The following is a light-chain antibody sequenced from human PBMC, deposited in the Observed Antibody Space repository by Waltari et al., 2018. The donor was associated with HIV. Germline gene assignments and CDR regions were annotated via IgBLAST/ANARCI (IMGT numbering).Light chain of an antibody. Sequence: QSVLPPPPSASGTPGQRVTISCSGSNSNIGGQDVYCFQHLPGTAPKLLIYRTNQRRSGVPDRFSGSKSGTSASLAISGLRSDDEADYYCAAWDDTLSSYVFGTGTTVTV. V-gene: IGLV1-47*01. CDR1: NSNIGGQD. CDR3: AAWDDTLSSYV. CDR2: RTN. J-gene: IGLJ1*01.